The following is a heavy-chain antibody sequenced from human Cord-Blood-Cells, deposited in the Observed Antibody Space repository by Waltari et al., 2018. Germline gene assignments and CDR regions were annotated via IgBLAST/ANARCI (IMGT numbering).Heavy chain of an antibody. CDR2: INHSGST. CDR1: GGSFTGYY. V-gene: IGHV4-34*01. Sequence: QVQLQQWGAGLLKPSETLSLTCAVYGGSFTGYYWRWVRQPPGKGLEWIGEINHSGSTNYNPSRKSRVTISVDTSKNQFSLKLSSVTAADTAVYYCAGSGYSSSWYDTWGQGTLVTVSS. D-gene: IGHD6-13*01. CDR3: AGSGYSSSWYDT. J-gene: IGHJ5*02.